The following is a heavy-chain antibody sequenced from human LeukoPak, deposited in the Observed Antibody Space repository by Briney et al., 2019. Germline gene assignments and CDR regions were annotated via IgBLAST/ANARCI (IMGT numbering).Heavy chain of an antibody. V-gene: IGHV3-74*01. CDR3: ARSYYGDYEDF. Sequence: TGGSLRLSCAASGFTSSTYWTHWVRQAPGKGLMWVSRINSDGSSTSYADSVKGRFTISRDNAKNTVYLHMNSLKVEDTAVYYCARSYYGDYEDFWGQGTLVAVSS. CDR2: INSDGSST. D-gene: IGHD4-17*01. J-gene: IGHJ4*02. CDR1: GFTSSTYW.